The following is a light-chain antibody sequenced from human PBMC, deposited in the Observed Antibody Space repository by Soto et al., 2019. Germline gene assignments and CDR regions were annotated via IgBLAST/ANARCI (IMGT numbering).Light chain of an antibody. CDR1: HDITSY. CDR3: QKCNYPPI. J-gene: IGKJ3*01. Sequence: DIQMTQSPSSLSASVGDRVTITCQASHDITSYLNWYQHKPGKAPKLLSYDASILEVGIPSRFSGRGSATDFTFTISSLQPEDVATYYCQKCNYPPIFGPGATVDF. V-gene: IGKV1-33*01. CDR2: DAS.